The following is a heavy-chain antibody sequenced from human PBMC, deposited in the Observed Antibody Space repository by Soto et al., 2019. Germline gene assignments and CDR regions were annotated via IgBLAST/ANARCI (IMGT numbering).Heavy chain of an antibody. CDR1: GFTFSSCA. V-gene: IGHV3-23*01. CDR3: AKGRSYYYYYGVDV. J-gene: IGHJ6*02. CDR2: IIDSGGST. Sequence: XXSLRLSFAASGFTFSSCAMSWVLQAPGKGLEWVSDIIDSGGSTYYADSVKGRFTISRDNSKSTLYLQMNSLRAEDTALYYCAKGRSYYYYYGVDVWGQGTTVTVSS.